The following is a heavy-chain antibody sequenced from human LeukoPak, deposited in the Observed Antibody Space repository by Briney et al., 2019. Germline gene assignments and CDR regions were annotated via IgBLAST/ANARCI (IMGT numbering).Heavy chain of an antibody. D-gene: IGHD6-19*01. CDR1: GFSRTTIAPG. J-gene: IGHJ6*02. CDR3: AHLGSSGLDGMDV. CDR2: IFHNDDK. Sequence: SGPTLVNPTLTLTLTCTFSGFSRTTIAPGMAWIRQPPGKALEWLALIFHNDDKRYSPSLKSRLTITKDTSQNQVVLTMNNMDPVDTATYYCAHLGSSGLDGMDVWGQGTTVTVSS. V-gene: IGHV2-5*01.